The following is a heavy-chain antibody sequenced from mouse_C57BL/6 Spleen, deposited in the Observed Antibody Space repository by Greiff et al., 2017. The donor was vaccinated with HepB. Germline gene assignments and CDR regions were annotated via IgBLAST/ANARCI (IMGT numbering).Heavy chain of an antibody. J-gene: IGHJ2*01. CDR1: GYTFTSYW. CDR2: IDPSDSYT. V-gene: IGHV1-69*01. CDR3: ARRVTTGYYFDY. D-gene: IGHD2-2*01. Sequence: QVQLQQPGAELVMPGASVKLSCKASGYTFTSYWMHWVKQRPGQGLEWIGEIDPSDSYTNYNQKFKGKSTLTVDKSSSTAYMQLRSLTSEDSAVYYCARRVTTGYYFDYWGQGTTLTVSS.